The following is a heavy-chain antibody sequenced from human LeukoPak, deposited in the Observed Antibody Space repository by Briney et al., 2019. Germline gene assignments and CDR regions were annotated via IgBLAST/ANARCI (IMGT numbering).Heavy chain of an antibody. CDR1: DYTFTSYG. CDR3: ARAREAGSLDY. J-gene: IGHJ4*02. V-gene: IGHV1-18*01. CDR2: VSVFNGNT. Sequence: ASVKVSCKASDYTFTSYGISWVRQAPGQGLEWMGWVSVFNGNTNYAQKVQGRVTMTTDTSTSTAYMELRSLRSDDTAVYYCARAREAGSLDYWGQGTLVTVSS. D-gene: IGHD1-26*01.